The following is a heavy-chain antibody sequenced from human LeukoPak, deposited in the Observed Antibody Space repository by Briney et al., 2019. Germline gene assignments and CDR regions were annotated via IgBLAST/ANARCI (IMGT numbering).Heavy chain of an antibody. CDR1: GFSFSAYG. CDR2: IWYDGSQK. J-gene: IGHJ4*02. V-gene: IGHV3-33*01. CDR3: ARAGAYHFDN. D-gene: IGHD3-16*01. Sequence: SLRLSCAASGFSFSAYGMNWVRQAPGKGLEWVAVIWYDGSQKYYADSVKGRFTISRDNAKNTLYLQMNSLRAEDTAAYYCARAGAYHFDNWGQGTLVTVSS.